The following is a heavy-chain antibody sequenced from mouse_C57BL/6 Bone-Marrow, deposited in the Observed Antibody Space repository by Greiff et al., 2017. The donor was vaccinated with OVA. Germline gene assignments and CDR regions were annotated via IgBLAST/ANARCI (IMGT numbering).Heavy chain of an antibody. CDR1: GYTFTGYW. CDR3: ARGDEYYFGY. CDR2: ILPGSGST. V-gene: IGHV1-9*01. D-gene: IGHD3-3*01. J-gene: IGHJ2*01. Sequence: VQLQQSGAELMKPGASVKLSCKATGYTFTGYWIEWVKQRPGHGLEWIGEILPGSGSTNYNAKFKGKATFTADTSSNTAYLQLSSLTTEDTAIYYCARGDEYYFGYWGQGTTLTVSS.